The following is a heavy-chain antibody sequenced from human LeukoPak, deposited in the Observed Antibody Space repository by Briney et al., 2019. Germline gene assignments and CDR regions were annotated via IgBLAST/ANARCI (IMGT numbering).Heavy chain of an antibody. Sequence: TGGSLRHSCATSGFTFNQYAMTWVRQAPGKGLEWVSVISGSGGTTYNADSVRGRFSISRDSYKNILYLQMNSLRAEDSAIYYCARAPLSGAWTASYYYAMDLWGQGTTVTVSS. J-gene: IGHJ6*02. CDR1: GFTFNQYA. V-gene: IGHV3-23*01. CDR2: ISGSGGTT. D-gene: IGHD2-21*02. CDR3: ARAPLSGAWTASYYYAMDL.